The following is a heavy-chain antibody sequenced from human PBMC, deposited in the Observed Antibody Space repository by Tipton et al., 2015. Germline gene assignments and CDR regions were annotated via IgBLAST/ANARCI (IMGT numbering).Heavy chain of an antibody. Sequence: TLSLTCAVSGYSISSGYHWGWIRQPPGKRLEWIASIYHSGRTHYNPSLKSRVTISVDTSKNEVSLMLNSVTAADTAVYFCARDHSSWWDWGQGTLVTVSS. D-gene: IGHD2-15*01. CDR1: GYSISSGYH. V-gene: IGHV4-38-2*02. CDR2: IYHSGRT. CDR3: ARDHSSWWD. J-gene: IGHJ4*02.